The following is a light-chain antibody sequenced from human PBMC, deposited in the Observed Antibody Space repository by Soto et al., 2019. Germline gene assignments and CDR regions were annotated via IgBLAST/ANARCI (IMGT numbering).Light chain of an antibody. CDR3: QQYGSSPLT. CDR2: GAS. J-gene: IGKJ4*01. Sequence: EIVLTQSPGTLSLSPGERATLSCRASQSVSSSYLAWYQQKPRQAPRLLIYGASSRATGIPDRFSGSGSGTDFTLTISRLEPEDFAVYYCQQYGSSPLTFGGGTKVGIK. CDR1: QSVSSSY. V-gene: IGKV3-20*01.